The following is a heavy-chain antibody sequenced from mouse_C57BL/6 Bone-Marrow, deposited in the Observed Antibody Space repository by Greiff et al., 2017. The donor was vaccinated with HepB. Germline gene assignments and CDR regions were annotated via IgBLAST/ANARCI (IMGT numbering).Heavy chain of an antibody. Sequence: QVQLQQPGAELVKPGASVKLSCKASGYTFTSYWMQWVKQRPGQGLEWIGEIDPSDSYTNYNQKFKGKATLTVDTSSSTAYMQLSSLTSDDSAVYYCASGDGYYDYWGQGTTLTVSS. J-gene: IGHJ2*01. CDR2: IDPSDSYT. CDR3: ASGDGYYDY. V-gene: IGHV1-50*01. D-gene: IGHD2-3*01. CDR1: GYTFTSYW.